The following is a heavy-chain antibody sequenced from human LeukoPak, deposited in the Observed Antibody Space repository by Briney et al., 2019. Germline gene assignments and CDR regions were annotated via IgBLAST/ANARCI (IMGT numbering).Heavy chain of an antibody. CDR2: INHSGST. D-gene: IGHD6-19*01. V-gene: IGHV4-34*01. J-gene: IGHJ6*03. CDR1: GGSFSGYY. Sequence: PSETLSLTCAVYGGSFSGYYWSWIRQPPGKGLEWIGEINHSGSTNYNPFLKSRVTISVDTSKNQFSLKLSSVTAADTAVYYCARHGIEQWLVPIYYYYYYMDVWGKGTTVTISS. CDR3: ARHGIEQWLVPIYYYYYYMDV.